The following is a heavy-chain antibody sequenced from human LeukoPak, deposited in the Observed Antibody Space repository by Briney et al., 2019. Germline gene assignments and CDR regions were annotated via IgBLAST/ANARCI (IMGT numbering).Heavy chain of an antibody. CDR3: ASCPLDFWSGQFQH. D-gene: IGHD3-3*01. Sequence: ASVKVSCKASGYTFTSYYMHWVRQAPGQGLERMGIINPSGGSTSYAQKFQGRVTMTRDTSTSAVYMELSSLRSEDTAVYYCASCPLDFWSGQFQHWGQGTLVTVSS. J-gene: IGHJ1*01. CDR2: INPSGGST. V-gene: IGHV1-46*03. CDR1: GYTFTSYY.